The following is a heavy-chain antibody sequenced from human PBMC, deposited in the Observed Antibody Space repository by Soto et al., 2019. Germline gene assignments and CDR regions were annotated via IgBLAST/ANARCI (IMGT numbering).Heavy chain of an antibody. D-gene: IGHD6-13*01. CDR3: ARGPLSLYSEESR. J-gene: IGHJ4*02. Sequence: SSVKVSCKASGYTFTGYYMHWVRQAPGQGLEWMGWINPNSGGTNYAQKFQGWVTMTRDTSISTAYMELSRLRSEDTAIYYCARGPLSLYSEESRWARGTSVTVSS. V-gene: IGHV1-2*04. CDR1: GYTFTGYY. CDR2: INPNSGGT.